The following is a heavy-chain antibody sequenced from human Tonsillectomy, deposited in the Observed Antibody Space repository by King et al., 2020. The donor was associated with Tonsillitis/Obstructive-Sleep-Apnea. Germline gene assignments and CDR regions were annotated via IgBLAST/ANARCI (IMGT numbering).Heavy chain of an antibody. CDR2: IGTSGRPI. CDR1: GFTFSSYE. V-gene: IGHV3-48*03. J-gene: IGHJ5*02. Sequence: QLVQSGGGLVQPGGSLRLSCAASGFTFSSYEMNWVRQSPGKGLEGVSYIGTSGRPIYYADSVKGRFTISRDNAKNSLYLQMNSLGAEDTAVYYCSRGYYCESSAYYPSPWGERTLVTVSP. D-gene: IGHD3-22*01. CDR3: SRGYYCESSAYYPSP.